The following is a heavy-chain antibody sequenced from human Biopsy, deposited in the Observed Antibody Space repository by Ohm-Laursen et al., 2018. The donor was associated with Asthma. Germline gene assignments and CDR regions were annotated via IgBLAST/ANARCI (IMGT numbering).Heavy chain of an antibody. CDR3: VRHQYSSSWSTFDY. V-gene: IGHV4-39*01. CDR1: GGSITGSSYY. D-gene: IGHD3-22*01. CDR2: MYHSGSP. J-gene: IGHJ4*02. Sequence: SETLSLTCTVSGGSITGSSYYWGWIRQPPGKGMEWIGSMYHSGSPYYHPSLKSRPTISVDTSKNQLSLKMSSVTAADTAVYFCVRHQYSSSWSTFDYWGQGALVTVSS.